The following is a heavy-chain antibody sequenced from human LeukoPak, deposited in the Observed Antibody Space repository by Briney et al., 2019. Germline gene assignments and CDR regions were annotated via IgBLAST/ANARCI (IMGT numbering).Heavy chain of an antibody. J-gene: IGHJ4*02. D-gene: IGHD6-19*01. CDR3: ARGVAVAGRLY. CDR2: FYYSGST. V-gene: IGHV4-59*01. CDR1: GGSIKNDY. Sequence: SETLPLTCTVSGGSIKNDYWTWIRQSPGKGLEWIGYFYYSGSTNYNPSLKSRVTISVDMSKNQFSLKLTSVPPADTTVYDCARGVAVAGRLYWGQGILVTVSS.